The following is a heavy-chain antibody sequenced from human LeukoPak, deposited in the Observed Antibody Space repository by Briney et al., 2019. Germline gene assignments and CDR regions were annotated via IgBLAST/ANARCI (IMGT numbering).Heavy chain of an antibody. CDR3: ATGYSSGWYGRLDY. J-gene: IGHJ4*02. D-gene: IGHD6-19*01. V-gene: IGHV3-30*02. CDR1: GFTFSSYG. CDR2: IRYDGSNK. Sequence: GGSLRLSCAASGFTFSSYGMHWVRQAPGKGLEWVAFIRYDGSNKYYADSVKARFALSRDNSKNTMYLQMNTLRAEDTAVYYCATGYSSGWYGRLDYWGQGTLVTVSS.